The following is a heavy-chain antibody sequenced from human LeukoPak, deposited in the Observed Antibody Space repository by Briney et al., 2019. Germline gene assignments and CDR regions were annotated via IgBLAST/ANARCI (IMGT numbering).Heavy chain of an antibody. CDR3: ARDLSSTPNWELDY. D-gene: IGHD7-27*01. CDR1: GYTFIDYF. Sequence: ASVKVSCKTSGYTFIDYFIHWVRQAPGQGLEWMGRINPNSGGTEYAQKFQGRVTMTRDTSISTAYMDLSSLRSDDTAIYYCARDLSSTPNWELDYWGLGTLVTVSS. CDR2: INPNSGGT. J-gene: IGHJ4*02. V-gene: IGHV1-2*06.